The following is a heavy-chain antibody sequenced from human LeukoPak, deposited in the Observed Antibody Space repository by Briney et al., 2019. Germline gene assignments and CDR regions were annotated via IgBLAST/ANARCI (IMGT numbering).Heavy chain of an antibody. J-gene: IGHJ4*02. CDR1: GYTFTAYY. V-gene: IGHV1-2*02. CDR2: INPNTGAT. Sequence: ASVKVSCKASGYTFTAYYMYWVRQAPGQGLEWMGWINPNTGATNYAQKFQGRVTMTRATSISTAYMELSRATSDDTAMYYCARDDSFQFDSWGQGTLVTVSS. D-gene: IGHD5-18*01. CDR3: ARDDSFQFDS.